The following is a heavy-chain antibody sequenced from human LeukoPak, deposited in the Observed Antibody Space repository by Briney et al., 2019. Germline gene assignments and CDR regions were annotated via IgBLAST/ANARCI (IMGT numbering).Heavy chain of an antibody. V-gene: IGHV4-30-4*01. J-gene: IGHJ2*01. CDR3: ANGGVLARRYFDL. CDR2: IYYSGST. D-gene: IGHD2-8*02. Sequence: SETLSLTCTVSGGSISSGDYYWSWIRQPPGKGLEWIGYIYYSGSTYYNPSLKSRVTISVDTSKNQFSLKLSSVTAADTAVYYCANGGVLARRYFDLWGRGTLVTVSS. CDR1: GGSISSGDYY.